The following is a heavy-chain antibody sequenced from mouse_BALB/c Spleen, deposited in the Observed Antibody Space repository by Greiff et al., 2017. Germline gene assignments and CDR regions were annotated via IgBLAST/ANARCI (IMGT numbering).Heavy chain of an antibody. CDR2: IYPGSGNT. J-gene: IGHJ1*01. D-gene: IGHD1-1*01. CDR1: GYTFTDYY. CDR3: ARYGSPYWYLDV. Sequence: QVQLQQSGAELARPGASVKLSCTATGYTFTDYYINWVRQRTGPGLGWIGGIYPGSGNTYYNEKFKGKATLTADKSSSTAYMQLSSLTSEDSAVDVCARYGSPYWYLDVWGAGTTVTVSS. V-gene: IGHV1-76*01.